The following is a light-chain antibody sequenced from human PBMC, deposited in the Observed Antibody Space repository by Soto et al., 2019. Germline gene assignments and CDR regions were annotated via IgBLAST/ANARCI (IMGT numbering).Light chain of an antibody. CDR3: QQYNPWPRT. V-gene: IGKV3D-15*01. Sequence: DIVMTQSPATLSVSPGETATLSCRASQSLKSNLDWYQQRPVQAPSLLIYGAFNRATNISARFSGSGSGTEFTLALSSVESEDFAIYYCQQYNPWPRTFGQGTKVEIK. CDR2: GAF. J-gene: IGKJ1*01. CDR1: QSLKSN.